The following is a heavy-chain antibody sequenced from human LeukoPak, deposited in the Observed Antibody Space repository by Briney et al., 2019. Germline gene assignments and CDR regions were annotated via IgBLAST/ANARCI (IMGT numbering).Heavy chain of an antibody. CDR2: IIPIFGTA. V-gene: IGHV1-69*06. J-gene: IGHJ6*03. CDR3: ARAAQVYSSSWYTNYYYYYYMDV. Sequence: GASVKVSCKASGGTFSSYAISWVRQAPGQGLEWMGGIIPIFGTANYAQKFQGRVTITADKSTSTAYMELSSLRSEDTAVYYCARAAQVYSSSWYTNYYYYYYMDVWGKGTTVTVSS. D-gene: IGHD6-13*01. CDR1: GGTFSSYA.